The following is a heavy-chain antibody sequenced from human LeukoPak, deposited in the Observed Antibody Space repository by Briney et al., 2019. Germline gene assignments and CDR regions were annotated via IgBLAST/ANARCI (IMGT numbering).Heavy chain of an antibody. D-gene: IGHD5/OR15-5a*01. CDR3: ARDSTIGLYYYYMDV. Sequence: TGGSLRLSCAASGFTFSSYAMSWVRQAPGKGLEWVSAISGSGGSTYYADSVKGRFTISRDNAKNSLYLQMNSLRAEDTALYYCARDSTIGLYYYYMDVWGKGTTVTVSS. V-gene: IGHV3-23*01. CDR2: ISGSGGST. J-gene: IGHJ6*03. CDR1: GFTFSSYA.